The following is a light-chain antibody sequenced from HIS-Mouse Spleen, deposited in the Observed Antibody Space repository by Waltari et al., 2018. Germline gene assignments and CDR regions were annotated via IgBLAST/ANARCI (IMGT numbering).Light chain of an antibody. J-gene: IGLJ2*01. CDR2: EDS. CDR1: ALPQKY. CDR3: YSTDSSGNHRV. Sequence: SYELTQPPSVSVSPGQTARITCSGDALPQKYAYWSQQKSGQAPVLVIYEDSKRPSGIPERFSGSSSGTMATLTISGAQVEDEADYYYYSTDSSGNHRVFGGGTKLTVL. V-gene: IGLV3-10*01.